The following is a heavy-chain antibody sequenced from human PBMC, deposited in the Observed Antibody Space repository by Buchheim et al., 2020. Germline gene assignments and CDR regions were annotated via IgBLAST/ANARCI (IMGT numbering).Heavy chain of an antibody. CDR3: ARDWFWSEYYDSSGYRYYYYYGMDV. CDR2: ISYDGSNK. CDR1: GFTFSSYA. J-gene: IGHJ6*02. V-gene: IGHV3-30*04. D-gene: IGHD3-22*01. Sequence: QVQLVESGGGVVQPGRSLRLSCAASGFTFSSYAMHWVRQAPGKGLEWVAVISYDGSNKYYADSVKGRFTISRDNSKNTLYLQMNSLRVEDTAVYYCARDWFWSEYYDSSGYRYYYYYGMDVWGQGTT.